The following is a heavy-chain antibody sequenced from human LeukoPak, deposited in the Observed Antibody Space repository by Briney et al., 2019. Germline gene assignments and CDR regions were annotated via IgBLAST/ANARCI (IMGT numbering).Heavy chain of an antibody. D-gene: IGHD3-10*01. Sequence: PGVSLTLSCAVSGFTFSSYWMTWVRQAPGKGLEWVANINKDGSEIYYGDSVKGRFTISRDNAKNSLYLQMTRLRAEDTAVYYCARPYYYSSGSLPYWGQGTLVTVSS. J-gene: IGHJ4*02. CDR1: GFTFSSYW. CDR3: ARPYYYSSGSLPY. V-gene: IGHV3-7*01. CDR2: INKDGSEI.